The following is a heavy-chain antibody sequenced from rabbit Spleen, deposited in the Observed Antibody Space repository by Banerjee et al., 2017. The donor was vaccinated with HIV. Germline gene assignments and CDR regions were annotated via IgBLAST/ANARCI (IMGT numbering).Heavy chain of an antibody. Sequence: QEQLVESGGGLVKPGASLTPTCTASGFSFSSGYYICWVRQAPGKGLEWIGCINTGSGSAYYASWAKGRFTISKTSSSTVDLKMTSLTVADTATYFCARDLADVIGWNLDLWGPGTLVTVS. J-gene: IGHJ6*01. V-gene: IGHV1S45*01. CDR2: INTGSGSA. CDR1: GFSFSSGYY. CDR3: ARDLADVIGWNLDL. D-gene: IGHD1-1*01.